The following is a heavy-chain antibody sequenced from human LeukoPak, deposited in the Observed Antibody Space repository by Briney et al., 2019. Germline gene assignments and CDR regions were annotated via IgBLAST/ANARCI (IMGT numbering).Heavy chain of an antibody. V-gene: IGHV4-30-4*08. CDR1: GYSISSVDYY. J-gene: IGHJ5*02. Sequence: SQTLSLTCTISGYSISSVDYYWSWIRQPPGKGLEWIGYIYYSGTTSYNPSLKSRLTMSLDTSKSQFSLKLTSVTAADTAVYYCASAGVIGDWFDPWGQGTLVTVSS. CDR3: ASAGVIGDWFDP. CDR2: IYYSGTT. D-gene: IGHD2-21*01.